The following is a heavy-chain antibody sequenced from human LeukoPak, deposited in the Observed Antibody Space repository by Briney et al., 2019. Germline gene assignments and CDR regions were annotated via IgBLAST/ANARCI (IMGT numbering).Heavy chain of an antibody. D-gene: IGHD3-10*01. Sequence: SETLSLTCTVSGGSISSYYWSWIRQPPGKGLEWIGYIYYSGSTNYNPSLKSRVTISVDTSKNQFSLKLSSVTAADTAVYYCARHGVTMVRGVVKGLDYWGQGTLVTVSS. CDR2: IYYSGST. J-gene: IGHJ4*02. V-gene: IGHV4-59*08. CDR1: GGSISSYY. CDR3: ARHGVTMVRGVVKGLDY.